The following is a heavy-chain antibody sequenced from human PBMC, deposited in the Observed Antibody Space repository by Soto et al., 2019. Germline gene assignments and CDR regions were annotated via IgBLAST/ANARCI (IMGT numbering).Heavy chain of an antibody. V-gene: IGHV3-23*01. Sequence: PGGSLRLSCAASGFTFSSYAMSWVRQAPGKGLEWVSAISGSGGSTYSADSVKGRFTISRANSKNTLYLQMNSLRAEDTAVYYCAKVLITMIVVPVLSNWGQGTLVTVSS. CDR1: GFTFSSYA. J-gene: IGHJ4*02. D-gene: IGHD3-22*01. CDR2: ISGSGGST. CDR3: AKVLITMIVVPVLSN.